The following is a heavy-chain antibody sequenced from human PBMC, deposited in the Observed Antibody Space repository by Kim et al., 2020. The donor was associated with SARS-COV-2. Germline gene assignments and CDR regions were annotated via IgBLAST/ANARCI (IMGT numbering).Heavy chain of an antibody. CDR1: GGTFSSYA. Sequence: SVKVSCKASGGTFSSYAISWVRQAPGQGLEWMGRIIPILGIANYAQKFQGRVTITADKSTSTAYMELSSLRSEDTAVYYCARDHLGFGSGSYHGMDVWGQGTTVTVSS. J-gene: IGHJ6*02. V-gene: IGHV1-69*04. D-gene: IGHD3-10*01. CDR3: ARDHLGFGSGSYHGMDV. CDR2: IIPILGIA.